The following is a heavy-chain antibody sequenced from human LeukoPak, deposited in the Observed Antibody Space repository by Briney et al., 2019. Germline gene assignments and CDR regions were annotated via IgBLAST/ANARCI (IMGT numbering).Heavy chain of an antibody. Sequence: ASVKVSCKASGYTFTGYYMHWVRQAPGQGLEWMGRINPNRGGTNYAQQFQGRVTMTRDTSISTAYMELSRLRSDDTAVYYCARVAPNYYDSSGYYYLLGYWGQGTLVTVSS. V-gene: IGHV1-2*06. CDR2: INPNRGGT. CDR3: ARVAPNYYDSSGYYYLLGY. D-gene: IGHD3-22*01. CDR1: GYTFTGYY. J-gene: IGHJ4*02.